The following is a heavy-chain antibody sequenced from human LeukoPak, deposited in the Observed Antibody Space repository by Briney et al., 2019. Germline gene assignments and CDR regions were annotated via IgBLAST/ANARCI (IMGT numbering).Heavy chain of an antibody. CDR3: ARRAYGSGSYFIDY. CDR2: ISAYNGNT. Sequence: ASVKVSCKASGYTFTSYGISWVRQAPGQGLEWMGWISAYNGNTNYAQKLQGRVTMTTDTSTSTAYMELRSLRSDDTAVYYCARRAYGSGSYFIDYWGQGTLVTASS. CDR1: GYTFTSYG. J-gene: IGHJ4*02. D-gene: IGHD3-10*01. V-gene: IGHV1-18*01.